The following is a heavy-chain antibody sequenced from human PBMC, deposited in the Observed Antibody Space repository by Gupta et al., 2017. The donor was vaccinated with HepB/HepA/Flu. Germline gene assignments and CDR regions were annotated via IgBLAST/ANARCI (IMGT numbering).Heavy chain of an antibody. D-gene: IGHD6-6*01. J-gene: IGHJ4*02. CDR2: ISYDGSNK. CDR1: GFTCSPYG. CDR3: AKVGYSSSGNFDY. Sequence: QVQLVESGGGVVQTGRSLRLYCAASGFTCSPYGMHWVRQAPGKGLEWVALISYDGSNKNYGDSEKGRFTISRDNSKNTLYLQMNSLRVEDTAIYYCAKVGYSSSGNFDYWGQGTPVTVSS. V-gene: IGHV3-30*18.